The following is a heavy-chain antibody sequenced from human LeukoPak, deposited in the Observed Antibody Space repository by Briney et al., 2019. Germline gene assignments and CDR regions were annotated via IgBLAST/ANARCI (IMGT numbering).Heavy chain of an antibody. J-gene: IGHJ4*02. CDR1: GFTFSSYW. Sequence: PGGSLRLSCAASGFTFSSYWMPWVRQAPGKGLVWVSRINSDGSSTSYADSVKGRFTISRDDAKNTLYLQMNSLRAEDTAVYYCAREWSGYDPNPWFDYWGQGTLVTVSS. CDR3: AREWSGYDPNPWFDY. V-gene: IGHV3-74*01. D-gene: IGHD5-12*01. CDR2: INSDGSST.